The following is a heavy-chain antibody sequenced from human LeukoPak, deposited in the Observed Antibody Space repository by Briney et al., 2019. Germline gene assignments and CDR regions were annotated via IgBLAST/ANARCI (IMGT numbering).Heavy chain of an antibody. Sequence: SETLPLTCTVSGGSFSPHYWIWIRQPPGKGLEWIGYIYYSGSTNYNPSLRSRVTISVDTSKNLFSLRLSSVTAADTAVYYCARENSYYDSSGYYFGSGYFDYWGQGTLVTVSS. CDR3: ARENSYYDSSGYYFGSGYFDY. CDR1: GGSFSPHY. CDR2: IYYSGST. J-gene: IGHJ4*02. D-gene: IGHD3-22*01. V-gene: IGHV4-59*11.